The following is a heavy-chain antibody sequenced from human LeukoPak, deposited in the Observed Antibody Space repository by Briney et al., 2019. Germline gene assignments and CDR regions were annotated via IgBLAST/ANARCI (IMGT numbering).Heavy chain of an antibody. CDR2: IYYSGST. CDR3: ARQYSGYDGVFDY. CDR1: GGSISSSSYY. V-gene: IGHV4-39*07. Sequence: SETLSLTCTVSGGSISSSSYYWGWIRQPPGKGLEWIGGIYYSGSTYYNPSLKSRVTISVDTSKNQFSLKLSSVTAADTAVYYCARQYSGYDGVFDYWGQGTLVTVSS. J-gene: IGHJ4*02. D-gene: IGHD5-12*01.